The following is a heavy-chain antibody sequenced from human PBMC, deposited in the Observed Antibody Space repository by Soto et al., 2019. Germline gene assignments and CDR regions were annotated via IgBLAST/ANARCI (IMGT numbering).Heavy chain of an antibody. J-gene: IGHJ4*02. V-gene: IGHV3-33*01. Sequence: GGSLRLSCAASGFTFSSYGMHWVRQAPGKGLEWVAVIWYDGSNKYYADSVKGRFTISRDNSKNTLYLQMNSLRAEDTAVYYCARSWGSCPKYYFDYWGQGTLVIVSS. CDR1: GFTFSSYG. D-gene: IGHD3-16*01. CDR2: IWYDGSNK. CDR3: ARSWGSCPKYYFDY.